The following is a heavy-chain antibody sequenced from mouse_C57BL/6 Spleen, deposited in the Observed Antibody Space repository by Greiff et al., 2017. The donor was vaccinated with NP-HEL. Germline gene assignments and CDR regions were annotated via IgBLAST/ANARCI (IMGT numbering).Heavy chain of an antibody. Sequence: EVQLVESGGGLVKPGGSLKLSCAASGFTFSDYGMHWVRQAPEKGLEWVAYISSGSSTTYYADTVKGRFTISRDNAKNTLFLQMTSLVSEDTAMYYCARFGAYWGQGTLVTVSA. V-gene: IGHV5-17*01. D-gene: IGHD3-1*01. CDR2: ISSGSSTT. CDR1: GFTFSDYG. J-gene: IGHJ3*01. CDR3: ARFGAY.